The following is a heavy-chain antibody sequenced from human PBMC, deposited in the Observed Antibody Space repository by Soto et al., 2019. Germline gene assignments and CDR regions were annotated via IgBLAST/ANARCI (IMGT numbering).Heavy chain of an antibody. D-gene: IGHD6-6*01. CDR1: VGTFSNYA. CDR2: FIPVFGPT. CDR3: ARSIGSSSFYFDF. Sequence: QVQLVQSGAEVKKPGSSVKVSCKASVGTFSNYAISWVRQAPGQGLEWMGGFIPVFGPTHYAQKFEGRVTITADDSTNTDMELRGLRSEDTALYYCARSIGSSSFYFDFWGQGTLITVSS. V-gene: IGHV1-69*01. J-gene: IGHJ4*02.